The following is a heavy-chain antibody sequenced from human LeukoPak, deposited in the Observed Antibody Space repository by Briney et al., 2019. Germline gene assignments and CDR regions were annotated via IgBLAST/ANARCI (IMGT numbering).Heavy chain of an antibody. Sequence: GGSLRLSCAASGFTFSGYAMTWVRQAPGKGLEWVSAISDSGGNTYYADSVKGRFTISRDNSRNTLYLQTNSLRAEDTAVYYCAKDSRMMTFGGALDCWGQGTLVTVSS. J-gene: IGHJ4*02. CDR1: GFTFSGYA. CDR3: AKDSRMMTFGGALDC. V-gene: IGHV3-23*01. D-gene: IGHD3-16*01. CDR2: ISDSGGNT.